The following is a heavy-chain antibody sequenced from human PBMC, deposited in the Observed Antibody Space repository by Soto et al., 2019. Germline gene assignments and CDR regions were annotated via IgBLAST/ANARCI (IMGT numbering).Heavy chain of an antibody. CDR3: ARFRTLIVEFRGLPWENHYFDS. J-gene: IGHJ4*02. CDR2: IYDSGST. D-gene: IGHD3-22*01. V-gene: IGHV4-31*03. CDR1: GGSISGGGNF. Sequence: SETLSLTCTVSGGSISGGGNFWSWIRQHPGKGLEWIGYIYDSGSTYYNPSLQSRVAISVDTSKNQFSLKVTSLTAADTAVYYCARFRTLIVEFRGLPWENHYFDSWGQGTLVTVSA.